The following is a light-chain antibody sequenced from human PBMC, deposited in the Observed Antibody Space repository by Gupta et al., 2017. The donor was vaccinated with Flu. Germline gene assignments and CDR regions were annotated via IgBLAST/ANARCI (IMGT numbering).Light chain of an antibody. CDR3: QQVNSYPLT. V-gene: IGKV1-9*01. J-gene: IGKJ4*01. CDR1: QGIDSH. CDR2: ETS. Sequence: DIQLTQSPYFLSASVGDRVIITCRASQGIDSHLVWYQKKPGKAPKLLIYETSTLQSGVPARFSGSGSGTEFTLTITSLQPEDFATYYCQQVNSYPLTFGRGTKVEI.